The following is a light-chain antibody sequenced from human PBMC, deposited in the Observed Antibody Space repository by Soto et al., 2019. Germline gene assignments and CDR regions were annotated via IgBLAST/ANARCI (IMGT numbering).Light chain of an antibody. CDR3: HQYGSSFPT. CDR2: GVS. CDR1: QSVSSSY. J-gene: IGKJ1*01. Sequence: EIVLTQPPGSMSLFLGERATVSWRVSQSVSSSYLAWYQQKPGQAPRXLIYGVSSRATGIPDRFSGSWSGTDCTLTISRLEPEDVAVYYCHQYGSSFPTLGQGTKVDIK. V-gene: IGKV3-20*01.